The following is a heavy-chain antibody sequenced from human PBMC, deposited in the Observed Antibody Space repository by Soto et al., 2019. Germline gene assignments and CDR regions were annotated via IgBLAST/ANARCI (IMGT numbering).Heavy chain of an antibody. Sequence: GGSLRLSCAASGFTFSSYAMSWVRQAPGKGLEWVSAISGSGGSTYYADSVKGRFTISRDNSKNTLYLQMNSLRAEDTTVYYCARGPGGFGEFSLDYWGQGTLVTVSS. D-gene: IGHD3-10*01. CDR1: GFTFSSYA. J-gene: IGHJ4*02. CDR2: ISGSGGST. V-gene: IGHV3-23*01. CDR3: ARGPGGFGEFSLDY.